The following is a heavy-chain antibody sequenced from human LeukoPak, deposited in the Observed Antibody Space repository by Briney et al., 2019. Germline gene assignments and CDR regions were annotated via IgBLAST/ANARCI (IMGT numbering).Heavy chain of an antibody. J-gene: IGHJ4*02. Sequence: SQTLSLTCAIYGDSVSSKNAAWNWIRQSRSRGLEWMGRTYYRSKCYNEYALSVNGRISINPDTSKNQDSLHLNSVTPDDTAVYYCARLPVTGGFDYWGQGTLVTVSS. CDR1: GDSVSSKNAA. CDR2: TYYRSKCYN. V-gene: IGHV6-1*01. CDR3: ARLPVTGGFDY. D-gene: IGHD6-19*01.